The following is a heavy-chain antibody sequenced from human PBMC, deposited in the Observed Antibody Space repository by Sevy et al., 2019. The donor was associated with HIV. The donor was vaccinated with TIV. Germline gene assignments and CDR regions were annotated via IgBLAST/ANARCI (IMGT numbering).Heavy chain of an antibody. CDR1: GYTFINYG. CDR3: ARSPSGSQGPGQYFQH. V-gene: IGHV1-18*01. D-gene: IGHD1-26*01. CDR2: ISRYNT. J-gene: IGHJ1*01. Sequence: ASVKVSCKASGYTFINYGITWVRQAPGQGLEGMGWISRYNTNYAQKLQGRVTMTTDTSTSRVYMELRSLRSDDTAVYYCARSPSGSQGPGQYFQHWGQGTLVTVSS.